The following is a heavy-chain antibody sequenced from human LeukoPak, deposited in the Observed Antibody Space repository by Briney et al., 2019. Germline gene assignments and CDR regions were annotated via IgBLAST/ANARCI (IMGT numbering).Heavy chain of an antibody. CDR1: GFTLSSYA. CDR2: ISGSGGST. D-gene: IGHD3-9*01. V-gene: IGHV3-23*01. J-gene: IGHJ4*02. Sequence: GGSLRLSCAASGFTLSSYAMSWVRQAPGKGLEWVSAISGSGGSTYYADSVKGRFTISRDNSKNTLYLQMNSLRAEDTAVYYCAKARGDFRYYDIYYFDYWGQGTLVTVSS. CDR3: AKARGDFRYYDIYYFDY.